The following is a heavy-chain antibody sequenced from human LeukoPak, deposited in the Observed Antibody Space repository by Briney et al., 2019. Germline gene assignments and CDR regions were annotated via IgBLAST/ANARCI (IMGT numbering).Heavy chain of an antibody. CDR2: IKEDGSVK. CDR1: GFTFTTYW. J-gene: IGHJ4*02. V-gene: IGHV3-7*01. D-gene: IGHD3-22*01. Sequence: PGESLRLSCAASGFTFTTYWMSWVRQAPGEGLEWVANIKEDGSVKYYVDSVKGRFTISRDNAKNSLYLQMDSLGAEDTAVYYCARSITMIPEDSWGQGTLVTVSS. CDR3: ARSITMIPEDS.